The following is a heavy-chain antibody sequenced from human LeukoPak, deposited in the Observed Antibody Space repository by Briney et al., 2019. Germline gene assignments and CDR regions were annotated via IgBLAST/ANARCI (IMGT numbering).Heavy chain of an antibody. D-gene: IGHD3-22*01. CDR1: GGSISSRSYY. V-gene: IGHV4-39*01. J-gene: IGHJ4*02. CDR2: THYSGST. CDR3: ASTTSGYWDY. Sequence: PSETLSLTCTVSGGSISSRSYYWGWIRQPPGKGLEWIGSTHYSGSTYYNPSLKSRVTVSADTPKNQFSLKLSSVTAADTAVYYCASTTSGYWDYWGQGTLVTVSS.